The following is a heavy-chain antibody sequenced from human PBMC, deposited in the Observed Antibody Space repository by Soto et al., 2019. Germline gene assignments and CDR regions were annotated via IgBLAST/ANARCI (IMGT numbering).Heavy chain of an antibody. CDR2: ISAYNGNT. J-gene: IGHJ5*02. CDR3: GGDIFWGGSGEATWLDP. Sequence: QVQLVQSGAEVKKPGASVKVSCKASGYTFTSYGISWVRQAPGQGLEWMGWISAYNGNTNNVQKFQGRVTMTTGTATRPAYKGLRSLMSDDKAVFYCGGDIFWGGSGEATWLDPWGQGTLVTVSS. V-gene: IGHV1-18*01. D-gene: IGHD3-10*01. CDR1: GYTFTSYG.